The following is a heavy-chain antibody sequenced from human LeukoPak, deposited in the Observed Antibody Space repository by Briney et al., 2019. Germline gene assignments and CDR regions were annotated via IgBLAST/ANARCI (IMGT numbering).Heavy chain of an antibody. Sequence: GGSLSLSFAAPGFTFVSYWLGWFGKAQGKGLGWVANLNQEESEKYYVDSVKGRFNISRDNAKNSLYLQMNSLRAEDTAVYYCARDRSYDFWSGYTFDYWGQGTLVTVSS. CDR3: ARDRSYDFWSGYTFDY. V-gene: IGHV3-7*01. CDR2: LNQEESEK. J-gene: IGHJ4*02. CDR1: GFTFVSYW. D-gene: IGHD3-3*01.